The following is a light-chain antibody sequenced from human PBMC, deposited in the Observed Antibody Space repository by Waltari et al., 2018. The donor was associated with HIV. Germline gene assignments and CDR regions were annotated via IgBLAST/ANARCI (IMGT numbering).Light chain of an antibody. V-gene: IGLV3-19*01. CDR2: GAG. J-gene: IGLJ1*01. CDR3: NSRDFSGKQYV. CDR1: SLRNYF. Sequence: SSELTQDPAVSVALGQTVRITCHGDSLRNYFARWYQRRPGQAPLLVLYGAGNRPSGIPDRFSGSSSGSTSTFTIAVAHAEDEADYDCNSRDFSGKQYVFGAGTRVTVL.